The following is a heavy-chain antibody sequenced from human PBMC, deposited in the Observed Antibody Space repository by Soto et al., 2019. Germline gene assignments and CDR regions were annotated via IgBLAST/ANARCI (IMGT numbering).Heavy chain of an antibody. D-gene: IGHD2-8*01. CDR2: IIPIFGTT. J-gene: IGHJ4*02. CDR1: GGIFSSYA. Sequence: ASVKVSCKASGGIFSSYAITWVRQAPGQGLEWMGGIIPIFGTTNYAQKFQGRVTITADESTSTAYMELSSLIFEDTAVYYCARIQRPGVLRGNFGYWGQGTLVTVSS. CDR3: ARIQRPGVLRGNFGY. V-gene: IGHV1-69*13.